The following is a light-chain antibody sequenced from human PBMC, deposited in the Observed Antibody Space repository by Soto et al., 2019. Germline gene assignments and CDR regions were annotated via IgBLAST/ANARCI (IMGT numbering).Light chain of an antibody. CDR2: EVS. V-gene: IGLV2-14*01. J-gene: IGLJ2*01. CDR1: SSDIGAYDY. CDR3: NSYTTSTSFIL. Sequence: QSALTQPASLSGSPGQSITISCTGTSSDIGAYDYVSWFQQHPGKAPKLMISEVSSRPSGVSNRFSGSKSGNTASLTISGLQAEDEAYYYCNSYTTSTSFILFGGGTKLTVL.